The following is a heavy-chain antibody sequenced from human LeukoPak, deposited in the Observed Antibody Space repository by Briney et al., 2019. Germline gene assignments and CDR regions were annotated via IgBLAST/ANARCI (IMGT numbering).Heavy chain of an antibody. V-gene: IGHV5-51*01. CDR1: GYSFTSYW. Sequence: GESLKISSKGSGYSFTSYWIGWGRQTPGKGLEWMGIIYPGDSDTRYSPSLQGHVTISADKSISADYLQWSSLKASDTAVYYCTRSRSGYDSVYWGQGTLVTVSS. CDR2: IYPGDSDT. J-gene: IGHJ4*02. D-gene: IGHD5-12*01. CDR3: TRSRSGYDSVY.